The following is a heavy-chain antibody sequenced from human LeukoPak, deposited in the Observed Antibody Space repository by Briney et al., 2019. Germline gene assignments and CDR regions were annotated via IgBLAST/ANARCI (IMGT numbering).Heavy chain of an antibody. CDR1: GFTFNRSW. J-gene: IGHJ4*02. CDR2: MDPSGSQN. CDR3: AIRTSVNY. V-gene: IGHV3-7*01. Sequence: PGGSLRLSCAASGFTFNRSWMNWVRQAPGKGLEWVANMDPSGSQNRYVDSVKGRFIISKDNPGASLYLDMYNLRAEDTAIYYCAIRTSVNYWGQGTLVTVS. D-gene: IGHD1-14*01.